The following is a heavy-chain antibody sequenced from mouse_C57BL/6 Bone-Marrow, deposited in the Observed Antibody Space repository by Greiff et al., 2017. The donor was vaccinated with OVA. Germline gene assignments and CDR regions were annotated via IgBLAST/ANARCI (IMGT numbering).Heavy chain of an antibody. CDR3: ARRGFYYDYDRYFDV. J-gene: IGHJ1*03. CDR1: GFTFSSYG. V-gene: IGHV5-6*02. D-gene: IGHD2-4*01. Sequence: EVNLVESGGDLVKPGGSLKLSCAASGFTFSSYGMSWVRQTPDKRLEWVATISSGGSYTYYPDSVKGRFTISRDNAKNTLYLQMSSLKSEDTAMYYCARRGFYYDYDRYFDVWGTGTTVTVSS. CDR2: ISSGGSYT.